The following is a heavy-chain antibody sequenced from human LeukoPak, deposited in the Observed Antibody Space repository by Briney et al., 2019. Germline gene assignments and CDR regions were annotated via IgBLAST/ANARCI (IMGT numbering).Heavy chain of an antibody. CDR2: IYSGGST. J-gene: IGHJ3*02. V-gene: IGHV3-66*01. D-gene: IGHD2-2*01. Sequence: GGSLRLSCAASGFTVSSNYMSWVRQAPGKGLEWVSVIYSGGSTYYADSVKGRFTISRDNSKNTLYLQMNSLRAEDTAVYYCARDLYCSSTSCYHDAFDIWGQGTMVTVSS. CDR1: GFTVSSNY. CDR3: ARDLYCSSTSCYHDAFDI.